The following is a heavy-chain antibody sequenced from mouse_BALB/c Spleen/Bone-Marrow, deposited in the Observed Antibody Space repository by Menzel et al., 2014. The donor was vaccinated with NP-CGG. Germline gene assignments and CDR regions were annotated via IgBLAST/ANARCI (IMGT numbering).Heavy chain of an antibody. V-gene: IGHV1-9*01. J-gene: IGHJ2*01. CDR3: AREDYGSSYVDY. D-gene: IGHD1-1*01. CDR1: GYTFSSYW. CDR2: ILPGSGST. Sequence: QVQLQQPGAELMKPGASVKISCKATGYTFSSYWIEWVKPRPGHGLEWIGEILPGSGSTNYNEKFKGKATFTADTSSNTAYMQLSSMTSEDSAVYYYAREDYGSSYVDYWGQGTTLTVSS.